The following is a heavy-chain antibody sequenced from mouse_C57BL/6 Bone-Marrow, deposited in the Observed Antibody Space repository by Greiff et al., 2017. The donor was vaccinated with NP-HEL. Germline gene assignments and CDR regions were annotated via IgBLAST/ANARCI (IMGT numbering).Heavy chain of an antibody. D-gene: IGHD2-3*01. J-gene: IGHJ3*01. CDR3: TGPLIYDGYYVGFAY. CDR2: IRLKSDNYAT. CDR1: GFTFSNYW. V-gene: IGHV6-3*01. Sequence: EVKLMESGGGLVQPGGSMKLSCVASGFTFSNYWMNWVRQSPEKGLEWVAQIRLKSDNYATHYAESVKGRFTISRDDSKSSVYLQMNNLRAEDTGIYYCTGPLIYDGYYVGFAYWGQGTLVTVSA.